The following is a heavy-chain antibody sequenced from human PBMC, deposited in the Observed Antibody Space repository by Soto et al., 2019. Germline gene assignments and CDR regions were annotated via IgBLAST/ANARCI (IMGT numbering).Heavy chain of an antibody. V-gene: IGHV3-33*01. J-gene: IGHJ6*02. D-gene: IGHD5-18*01. CDR1: GFTFSTYG. CDR2: RWYDGTNA. CDR3: ARVEAPLIHSDHYYYGMDV. Sequence: QVHLVESGGGVVRPGRSLRLACEASGFTFSTYGMPWVRQAPGKWLQWVAVRWYDGTNAYYADSVKGRFTISRDNSKDTLYMEMNNLRTEDTAVYYCARVEAPLIHSDHYYYGMDVWGQGTTVTV.